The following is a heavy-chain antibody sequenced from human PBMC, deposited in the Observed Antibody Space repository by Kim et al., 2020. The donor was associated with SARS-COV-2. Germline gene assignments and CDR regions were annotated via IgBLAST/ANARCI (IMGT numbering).Heavy chain of an antibody. CDR2: IYSSGRV. CDR3: VRDSSGWESDGFVI. J-gene: IGHJ3*02. Sequence: SETLSLTCTVSAESIRSYFWTWMRQPARKGLEWIGRIYSSGRVAHNPSLKSRVSMSIDLSRKQFSLRLSPVTAADTAFYYCVRDSSGWESDGFVIWGPGTMVNVSS. CDR1: AESIRSYF. V-gene: IGHV4-4*07. D-gene: IGHD6-19*01.